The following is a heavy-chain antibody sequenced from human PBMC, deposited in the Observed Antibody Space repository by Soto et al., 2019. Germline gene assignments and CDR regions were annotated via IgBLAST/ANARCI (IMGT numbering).Heavy chain of an antibody. Sequence: SETLSLTCSVSGGSISSGDYYWSWIRQPPGKGLEWIGYIYYSGSTYYNPSLKSRVTISVDTSKNQFSLKLSSVTAADTAVYYCARAGAQLLWFGEFPPFDYWGQGTLVTVSS. V-gene: IGHV4-30-4*01. CDR1: GGSISSGDYY. CDR3: ARAGAQLLWFGEFPPFDY. CDR2: IYYSGST. D-gene: IGHD3-10*01. J-gene: IGHJ4*02.